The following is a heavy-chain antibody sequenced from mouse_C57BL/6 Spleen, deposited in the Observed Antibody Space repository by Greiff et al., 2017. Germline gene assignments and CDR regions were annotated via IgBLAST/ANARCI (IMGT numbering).Heavy chain of an antibody. Sequence: EVKLVESGGGLVKPGGSLKLSCAASGFTFRSYAMHWVRQTPEKRLEWVATISDGGSYTYYTDNVKGRFTISRDNAKINLYLQMSHLKSEDTAMYYWARDDYWGQGTTLTVSS. CDR1: GFTFRSYA. J-gene: IGHJ2*01. CDR2: ISDGGSYT. V-gene: IGHV5-4*01. CDR3: ARDDY.